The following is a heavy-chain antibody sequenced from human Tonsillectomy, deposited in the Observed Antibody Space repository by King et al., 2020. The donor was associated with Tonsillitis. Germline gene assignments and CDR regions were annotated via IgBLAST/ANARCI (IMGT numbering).Heavy chain of an antibody. CDR3: ARDRHSSNYFVD. D-gene: IGHD6-19*01. Sequence: VQLVESGGGVVKPGGSLRLSCAVSGFTFSDYYMTWFRQAPGKGQEWISDINSSGSRTNYADSVKGRFTISRDNAKKSLYLLMNNLRAEDTAVYYCARDRHSSNYFVDWGQGTLVTVSS. CDR2: INSSGSRT. V-gene: IGHV3-11*06. CDR1: GFTFSDYY. J-gene: IGHJ4*02.